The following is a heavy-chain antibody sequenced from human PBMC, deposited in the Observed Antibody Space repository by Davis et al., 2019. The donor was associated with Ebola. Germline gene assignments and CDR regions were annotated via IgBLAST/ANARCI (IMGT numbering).Heavy chain of an antibody. D-gene: IGHD3-22*01. J-gene: IGHJ5*02. CDR2: INPNSGGT. V-gene: IGHV1-2*06. Sequence: AASVKVSCKASGYTFTGYYMHWVRQAPGQGLEWMGRINPNSGGTNYAQKFQGRVTITRDTSASTAYMELSSLRSEDTAVYYCARDSGLFSNWFDPWGQGTLVTVSS. CDR1: GYTFTGYY. CDR3: ARDSGLFSNWFDP.